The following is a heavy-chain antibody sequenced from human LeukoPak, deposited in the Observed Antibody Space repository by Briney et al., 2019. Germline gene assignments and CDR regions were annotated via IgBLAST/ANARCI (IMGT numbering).Heavy chain of an antibody. CDR3: ARARHNIHNGWAWYFDL. J-gene: IGHJ2*01. D-gene: IGHD6-19*01. Sequence: PSQTLSLTCTVSGGSISNGDYYWSWIRQPPGKGLEWIGYIHYSGSTNYSPSLKSRVTISVDTSKNQFSLQLSSVTPEDTAVYYCARARHNIHNGWAWYFDLWGRGTLVTVSS. CDR2: IHYSGST. CDR1: GGSISNGDYY. V-gene: IGHV4-30-4*01.